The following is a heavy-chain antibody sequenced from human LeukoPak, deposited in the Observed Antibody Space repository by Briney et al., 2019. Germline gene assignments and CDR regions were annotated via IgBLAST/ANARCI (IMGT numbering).Heavy chain of an antibody. D-gene: IGHD6-13*01. Sequence: SETLSLTCTVSGGSISSYYWSWIRQPPGKGLEWIGYIYYSGSTNYNPSLKSRVTISVDASKNQFSLKLSSVTDADTAVYYCARESRVPYSSSWYPPYFDYWGQGTLVTVSS. CDR3: ARESRVPYSSSWYPPYFDY. CDR2: IYYSGST. CDR1: GGSISSYY. J-gene: IGHJ4*02. V-gene: IGHV4-59*01.